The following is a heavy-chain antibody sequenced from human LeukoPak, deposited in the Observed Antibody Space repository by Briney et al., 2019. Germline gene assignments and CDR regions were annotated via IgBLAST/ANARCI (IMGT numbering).Heavy chain of an antibody. CDR1: GFTISSYG. Sequence: GRSLRLSCAASGFTISSYGMHWVRQAPGKGLEWVAVISYDGSNKYYADSVKGRFTISRDNSKNTLYLQMNSLRAEDTAVYYCAKGLYDILTGEFCDYWGQGTLVTVSS. CDR2: ISYDGSNK. D-gene: IGHD3-9*01. V-gene: IGHV3-30*18. CDR3: AKGLYDILTGEFCDY. J-gene: IGHJ4*02.